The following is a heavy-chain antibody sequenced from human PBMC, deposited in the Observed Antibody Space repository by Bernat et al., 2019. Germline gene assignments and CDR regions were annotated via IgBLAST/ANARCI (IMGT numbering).Heavy chain of an antibody. D-gene: IGHD6-19*01. CDR1: GFTFSSYG. CDR2: ISYDGSNK. Sequence: QVQLVESGGGVVQPGRSLRLSCAASGFTFSSYGMHWVRQAPGQGLEWVAVISYDGSNKYYADSVKGRFTISRDNSKNTLYLQMNSLRAEDTAVYYCAKDPSQVAAAGDYYYYYGMDVWGQGTTVTVSS. V-gene: IGHV3-30*18. J-gene: IGHJ6*02. CDR3: AKDPSQVAAAGDYYYYYGMDV.